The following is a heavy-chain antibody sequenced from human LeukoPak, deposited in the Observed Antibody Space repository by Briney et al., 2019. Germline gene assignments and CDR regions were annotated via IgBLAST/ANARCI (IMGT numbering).Heavy chain of an antibody. CDR1: GGSISSGGYY. CDR2: IYYSGST. J-gene: IGHJ3*02. Sequence: SETLSLTCTVSGGSISSGGYYWSWIRQHPGKGLEWIGYIYYSGSTYYNPTLKSRVTISVDTSKNQFSLKLSSVTAADTAVYYCARETPSSSWYLSAFDIWGQGTMVTVSS. V-gene: IGHV4-31*03. CDR3: ARETPSSSWYLSAFDI. D-gene: IGHD6-13*01.